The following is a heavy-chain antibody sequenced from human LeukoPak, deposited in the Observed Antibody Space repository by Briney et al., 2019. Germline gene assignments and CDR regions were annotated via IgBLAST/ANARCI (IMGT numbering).Heavy chain of an antibody. D-gene: IGHD3-3*01. J-gene: IGHJ4*02. CDR3: ARESPIPYYDFWSGYPLDY. CDR2: IIPILGIA. Sequence: ASVKVSCKASGGTFSSYTISWVRQAPGQGHEWMGRIIPILGIANYSQKFQGRVTITADKSTSTAYMELSSQRSEDTAVYYCARESPIPYYDFWSGYPLDYWGQGTLVTVSS. V-gene: IGHV1-69*04. CDR1: GGTFSSYT.